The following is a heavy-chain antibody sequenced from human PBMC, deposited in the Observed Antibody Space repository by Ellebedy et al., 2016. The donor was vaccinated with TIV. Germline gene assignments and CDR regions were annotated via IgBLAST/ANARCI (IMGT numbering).Heavy chain of an antibody. J-gene: IGHJ6*03. Sequence: SETLSLTCTVSDDSMTSYYWTWVRQPPGKGLDWIGSIYYSGSTHYNPSLKSRVPISVDTSKNQFSLRLSSVTAADTAVYYCVRLDTTLITVEEYYYYMDVWGKGTTVTVSS. CDR3: VRLDTTLITVEEYYYYMDV. D-gene: IGHD5-18*01. CDR2: IYYSGST. V-gene: IGHV4-59*01. CDR1: DDSMTSYY.